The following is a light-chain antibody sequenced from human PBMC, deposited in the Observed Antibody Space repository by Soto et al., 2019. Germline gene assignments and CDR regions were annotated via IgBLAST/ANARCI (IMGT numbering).Light chain of an antibody. CDR3: CSYAGSSSFII. Sequence: QSVLTQPASVSGSPGQSITISCTGTSSDVGSYNLVSWYHQYPGKAPKLMIYDVSKRPSGVSNRFSGSKSGNTASLTISGLQAEDEADYYCCSYAGSSSFIIFGAGTQLTVL. CDR1: SSDVGSYNL. CDR2: DVS. V-gene: IGLV2-23*02. J-gene: IGLJ2*01.